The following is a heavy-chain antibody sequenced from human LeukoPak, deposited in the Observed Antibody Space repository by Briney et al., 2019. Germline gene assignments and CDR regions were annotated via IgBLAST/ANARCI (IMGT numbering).Heavy chain of an antibody. Sequence: SETLSLTCTASGDSMTNYYWNWIRQPPGKGLEWIGYIHHSGTTTYNPTLKSRLTTSVDTSNNQFSLKLAAVSAAYTAMYFCAETGSLMGRFFDYWGQGIQVIVSS. CDR2: IHHSGTT. V-gene: IGHV4-59*01. J-gene: IGHJ4*02. D-gene: IGHD3-10*01. CDR3: AETGSLMGRFFDY. CDR1: GDSMTNYY.